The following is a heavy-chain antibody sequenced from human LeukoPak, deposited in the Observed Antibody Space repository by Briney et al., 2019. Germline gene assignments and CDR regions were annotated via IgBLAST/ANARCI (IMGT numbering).Heavy chain of an antibody. Sequence: PSETLSLTCAVYGGSLSGYYWSWIRQPPGKGLEWIGEINHSGRTNYNPSLRSRVTISIDTSKNQFSLKVSSVTAADTAVYYCATSLGYCSGGSCYSEYNYLDPWGQGTLVTVSS. CDR2: INHSGRT. D-gene: IGHD2-15*01. CDR1: GGSLSGYY. CDR3: ATSLGYCSGGSCYSEYNYLDP. V-gene: IGHV4-34*01. J-gene: IGHJ5*02.